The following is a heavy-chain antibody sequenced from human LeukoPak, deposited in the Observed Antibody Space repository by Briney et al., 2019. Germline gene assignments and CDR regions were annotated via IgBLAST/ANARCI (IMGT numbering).Heavy chain of an antibody. D-gene: IGHD3-22*01. CDR1: GYTFTSYG. V-gene: IGHV1-18*01. J-gene: IGHJ4*02. CDR2: ISAYNGNT. CDR3: ARGSTDHYYGDYDDY. Sequence: GASVKVSCKASGYTFTSYGISWVRQAPGQGLEWMGWISAYNGNTNYAQKLQGRVTMTTDTSTSTAYMELRSLRSDDTAVYYCARGSTDHYYGDYDDYWGQGTLVTVSS.